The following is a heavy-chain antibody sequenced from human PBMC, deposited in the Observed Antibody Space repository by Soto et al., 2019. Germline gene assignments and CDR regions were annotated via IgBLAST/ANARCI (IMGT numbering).Heavy chain of an antibody. V-gene: IGHV3-21*01. CDR2: ISSSSSYI. D-gene: IGHD2-2*02. J-gene: IGHJ4*02. CDR3: AGSQYQLLYRDY. Sequence: EVQLVESGGGLVKPGGSLRLSCAASGFTFSSYSMNWVRQAPGKGLEWVSSISSSSSYIYYADSVKGRFTISRDNAKNSLYLQMNSLRAEDTAVYYCAGSQYQLLYRDYWGQGTLVTVSS. CDR1: GFTFSSYS.